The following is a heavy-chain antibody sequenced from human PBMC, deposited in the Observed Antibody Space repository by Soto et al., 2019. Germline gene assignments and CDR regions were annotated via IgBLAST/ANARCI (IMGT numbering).Heavy chain of an antibody. D-gene: IGHD2-15*01. Sequence: QVQLVESGGGVVQPGGSLTLSCAASGFIFSNFGMHWVRQAPGKGLEWLAVISYDGNKRYYSDSVKGLFTISRDNSDNTLYLQMTTLKADDTAVYFCAKGRRIAYYYMDVWGRGSSVTVSS. V-gene: IGHV3-30*18. J-gene: IGHJ6*03. CDR3: AKGRRIAYYYMDV. CDR2: ISYDGNKR. CDR1: GFIFSNFG.